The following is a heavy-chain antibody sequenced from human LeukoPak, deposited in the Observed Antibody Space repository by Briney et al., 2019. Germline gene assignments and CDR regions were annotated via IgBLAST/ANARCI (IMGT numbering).Heavy chain of an antibody. CDR2: ISAYNGNT. J-gene: IGHJ3*02. V-gene: IGHV1-18*01. CDR1: GYTFSDYG. CDR3: ARPRDYYDRCGFDI. D-gene: IGHD3-22*01. Sequence: ASVKVSCKASGYTFSDYGISWVRQAPGQGLEWMGWISAYNGNTNYAQRLQGRVTMTRDTSANTAYMELKSLRSDDTAVYYCARPRDYYDRCGFDIWGQGTMVTVSS.